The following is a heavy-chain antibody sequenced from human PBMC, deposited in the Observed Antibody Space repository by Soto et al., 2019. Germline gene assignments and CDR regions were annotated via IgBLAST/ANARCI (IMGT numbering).Heavy chain of an antibody. CDR3: AGDNDRLQLGGNYSYILDV. J-gene: IGHJ6*02. V-gene: IGHV1-69*12. Sequence: QVQLVQSGAEVKKPGSSVKVSCKASGGTFSTSALSWVRQAPGQGLEWVGGFLRVFRTPDYAQNFQVRVTISAVESTTTAYLEMTSLRADDTAVYYCAGDNDRLQLGGNYSYILDVWGQGTAITVSS. CDR2: FLRVFRTP. D-gene: IGHD1-1*01. CDR1: GGTFSTSA.